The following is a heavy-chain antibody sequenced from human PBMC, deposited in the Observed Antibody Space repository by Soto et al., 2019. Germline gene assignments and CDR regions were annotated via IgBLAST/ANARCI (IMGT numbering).Heavy chain of an antibody. D-gene: IGHD6-19*01. J-gene: IGHJ4*02. Sequence: SGPTLVNPTQTLTLTCTFSGFSLSTSGMCVSWIRQPPGKALEWLALIDWDDDKYYSTSLKTRLTISKDTSKNQVVLTMTNMDPVDTATYYCARIRVARGWTRWGYYFDYWGQGTLVTVSS. CDR1: GFSLSTSGMC. CDR2: IDWDDDK. CDR3: ARIRVARGWTRWGYYFDY. V-gene: IGHV2-70*01.